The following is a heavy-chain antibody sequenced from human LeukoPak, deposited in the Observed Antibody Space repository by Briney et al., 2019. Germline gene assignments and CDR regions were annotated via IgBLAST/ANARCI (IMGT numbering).Heavy chain of an antibody. J-gene: IGHJ4*02. D-gene: IGHD4-23*01. V-gene: IGHV4-4*07. Sequence: PSETLSLTCTVSGGSISSYYWSWIRQPPGKGLEWIGRIYTSGSTNYIPSLKSRVTMSVDTSKNQFSLKLSSVTAADTAVYYCARMTAVVPGPFDYWGQGILVTVSS. CDR1: GGSISSYY. CDR2: IYTSGST. CDR3: ARMTAVVPGPFDY.